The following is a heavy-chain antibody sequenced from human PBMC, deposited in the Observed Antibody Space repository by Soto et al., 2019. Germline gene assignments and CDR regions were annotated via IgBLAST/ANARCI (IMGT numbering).Heavy chain of an antibody. J-gene: IGHJ5*02. D-gene: IGHD5-18*01. V-gene: IGHV3-23*01. CDR2: ISGSGGST. Sequence: GGSLRLSCAASGFTFSSYAMSWVRQAPGKGLEWVSAISGSGGSTYYADSVKGRFTTSRDNSKNTLYLQMNSLRAEDTAVYYCAKALDSYGNYNWFDPWGQGTLVTVSS. CDR1: GFTFSSYA. CDR3: AKALDSYGNYNWFDP.